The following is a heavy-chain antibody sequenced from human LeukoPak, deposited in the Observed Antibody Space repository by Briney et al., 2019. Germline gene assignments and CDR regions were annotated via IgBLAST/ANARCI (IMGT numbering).Heavy chain of an antibody. D-gene: IGHD3-10*01. J-gene: IGHJ4*02. CDR3: SRSTFGEYDY. V-gene: IGHV3-74*01. CDR2: INEDGTIT. Sequence: GGSLRLSCEVSGFTFSSYWMHWVRQAPGKGLVWVSRINEDGTITNYADSVKGRFTISRDNAKKMLHLQMNSLRADDTAVYYCSRSTFGEYDYWGQGTLVSVSS. CDR1: GFTFSSYW.